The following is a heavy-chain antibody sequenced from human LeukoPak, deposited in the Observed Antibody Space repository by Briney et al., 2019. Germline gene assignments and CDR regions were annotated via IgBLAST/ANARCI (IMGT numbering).Heavy chain of an antibody. CDR1: GYRFISHY. D-gene: IGHD2-21*02. V-gene: IGHV1-2*02. Sequence: ASVKVSCKASGYRFISHYIHWVRQAPGQGPEWLGWMHAGNGNTRYPEKFEGRVTMPRDTSSNTAYLDLTSLRSDDTAVYYCAREGSYCVGGDCYSFDFWGQGTLVTVSS. CDR3: AREGSYCVGGDCYSFDF. CDR2: MHAGNGNT. J-gene: IGHJ4*02.